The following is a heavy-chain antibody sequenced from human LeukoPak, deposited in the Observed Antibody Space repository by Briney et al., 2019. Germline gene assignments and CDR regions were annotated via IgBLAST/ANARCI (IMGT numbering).Heavy chain of an antibody. CDR3: AGGIAVAGLL. CDR2: INHSGST. Sequence: SETLSLTCAVYGGSFSGYYWNWIRQPPGKGLEWIGEINHSGSTNYNPSLKSRVTISIDTSKNQFSLKLSSVTAADMAVYYCAGGIAVAGLLWGQGTLVTVSS. D-gene: IGHD6-19*01. V-gene: IGHV4-34*01. CDR1: GGSFSGYY. J-gene: IGHJ4*02.